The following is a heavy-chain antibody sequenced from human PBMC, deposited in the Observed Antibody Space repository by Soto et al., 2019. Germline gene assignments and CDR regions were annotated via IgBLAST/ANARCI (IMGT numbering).Heavy chain of an antibody. CDR2: IYYSGST. Sequence: LSLASTVSFGAISDFYGSLIRQPPWKGLEWIGYIYYSGSTNYNPSLKSRVTISVDTSKNQFSLNLRSMSPADTAVYYCARVGGLAARTFDYWGPGTLVTVSS. D-gene: IGHD6-6*01. V-gene: IGHV4-59*01. J-gene: IGHJ4*02. CDR1: FGAISDFY. CDR3: ARVGGLAARTFDY.